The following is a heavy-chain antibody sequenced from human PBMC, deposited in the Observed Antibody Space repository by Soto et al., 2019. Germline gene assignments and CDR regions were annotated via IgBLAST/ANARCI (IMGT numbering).Heavy chain of an antibody. J-gene: IGHJ6*02. CDR3: ARDLGLLWYSPNDLNGMDV. V-gene: IGHV1-3*01. D-gene: IGHD3-10*01. CDR1: GYTFTSYA. CDR2: INAGNGNT. Sequence: GASVKVSCKASGYTFTSYAMHWVRQAPGQRLEWMGWINAGNGNTKYSQKFQGRVTITRDTSASTAYMELSSLRSEDTAVYYCARDLGLLWYSPNDLNGMDVWGQGTTVTVSS.